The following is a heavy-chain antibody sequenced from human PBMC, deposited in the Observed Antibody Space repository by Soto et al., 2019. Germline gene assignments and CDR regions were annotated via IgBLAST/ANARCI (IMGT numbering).Heavy chain of an antibody. J-gene: IGHJ6*04. CDR1: GFTLTSYG. CDR2: IGRGGDT. Sequence: LRLSCEVSGFTLTSYGMNWVRQAPYKGLEWVSTIGRGGDTYYADSVKGRFTISRDNSKNTLFLQMNSLRAEDTALYFCAKDGTTTGIHYYAMDVWGKGTTVTVSS. D-gene: IGHD1-1*01. V-gene: IGHV3-23*01. CDR3: AKDGTTTGIHYYAMDV.